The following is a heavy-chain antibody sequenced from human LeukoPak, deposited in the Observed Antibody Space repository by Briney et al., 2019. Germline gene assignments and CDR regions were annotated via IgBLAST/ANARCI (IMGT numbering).Heavy chain of an antibody. J-gene: IGHJ4*02. Sequence: GGSLRLSCAASGFTFSSYAMSWVRQAPGKGLAWVSAITGSGGSTNYADSVKGRFTISRDNSKNTLYLQMNSLRAEDTAIYYCATDSSSWYFDYWGQGTLVTVSS. CDR1: GFTFSSYA. V-gene: IGHV3-23*01. D-gene: IGHD6-13*01. CDR2: ITGSGGST. CDR3: ATDSSSWYFDY.